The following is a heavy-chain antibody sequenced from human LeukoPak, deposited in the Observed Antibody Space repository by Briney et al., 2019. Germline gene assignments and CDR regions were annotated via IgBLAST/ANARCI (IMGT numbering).Heavy chain of an antibody. D-gene: IGHD3-10*01. CDR3: ARDFPIGDYYYGSGSYYNPDWFDP. Sequence: PSETLSLTCTVSGYSIGSGHYWAWIRQPPGKGLEWIGCVYYSGTYYKSSLKSRVTMSVDTSKNQFSLKLSSVTAADTAVYYCARDFPIGDYYYGSGSYYNPDWFDPWGQGTLVTVSS. J-gene: IGHJ5*02. CDR1: GYSIGSGHY. V-gene: IGHV4-38-2*02. CDR2: VYYSGT.